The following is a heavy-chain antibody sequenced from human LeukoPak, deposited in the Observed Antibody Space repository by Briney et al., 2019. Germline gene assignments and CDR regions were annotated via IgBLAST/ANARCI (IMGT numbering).Heavy chain of an antibody. V-gene: IGHV3-30-3*01. CDR1: GFTFSNYA. CDR3: AREGQDLFDY. J-gene: IGHJ4*02. CDR2: ISYDGSNK. D-gene: IGHD2-15*01. Sequence: PGRSLRLSCAASGFTFSNYAMHWVRQAPGEGLEWVAIISYDGSNKYYADSVKGRFTISRDNAKNSLYLQMNSLRAEDTAVYYCAREGQDLFDYWGQGTLVTVSS.